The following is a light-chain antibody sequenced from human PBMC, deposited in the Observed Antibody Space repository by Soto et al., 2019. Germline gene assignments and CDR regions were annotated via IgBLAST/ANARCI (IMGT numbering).Light chain of an antibody. CDR2: SNN. CDR1: SSNIGSNT. V-gene: IGLV1-44*01. Sequence: VLTQPPSASVTPGQRVTISCSGSSSNIGSNTVNWYQQLPGTAPKLLIYSNNQRPSGVPDRFSGSKSGTSASLAISGLQSEDEADYYCAAWDDSLNGYVFGTGTKVT. CDR3: AAWDDSLNGYV. J-gene: IGLJ1*01.